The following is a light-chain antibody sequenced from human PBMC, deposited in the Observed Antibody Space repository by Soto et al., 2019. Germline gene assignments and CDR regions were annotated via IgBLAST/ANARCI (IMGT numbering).Light chain of an antibody. CDR3: QSYDISLHNYV. CDR2: GDN. Sequence: QSVLTQPPSVSGAPGQRVSISCTGSTSNIGAPYDVHWYQHLPGTAPKLLIYGDNNRPSGVPDRFSGSMSGTSASLAITRLQAEDEADYYCQSYDISLHNYVFGTGTKVTVL. V-gene: IGLV1-40*01. CDR1: TSNIGAPYD. J-gene: IGLJ1*01.